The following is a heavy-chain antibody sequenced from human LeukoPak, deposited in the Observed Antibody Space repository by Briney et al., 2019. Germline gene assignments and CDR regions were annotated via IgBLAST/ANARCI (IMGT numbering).Heavy chain of an antibody. CDR2: IYYSGST. CDR1: GGSISSSSYY. J-gene: IGHJ4*02. D-gene: IGHD5-24*01. CDR3: ARVEAATTNPRFDY. V-gene: IGHV4-39*07. Sequence: PSETLSLTCTVSGGSISSSSYYWGWIRQPPGKGLEWIGSIYYSGSTYYNPSLKSRVTISVGTSKNQFSLKLSSVTAADTAVYYCARVEAATTNPRFDYWGQGTLVTVSS.